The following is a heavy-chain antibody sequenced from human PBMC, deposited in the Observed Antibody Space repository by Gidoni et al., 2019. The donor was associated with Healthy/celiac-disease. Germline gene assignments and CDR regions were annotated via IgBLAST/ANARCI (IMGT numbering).Heavy chain of an antibody. Sequence: EVQLVESGGGLVKPGRSRRLSCTASGFTFGDYAMSWFRQGPGKGLEWVGFIRSKAYGGTTEYAASVKGRFTISRDDSKSIAYLQMNSLKTEDTAVYYCTRVEEGPFDYWGQGTLVTVSS. J-gene: IGHJ4*02. CDR3: TRVEEGPFDY. CDR1: GFTFGDYA. V-gene: IGHV3-49*05. CDR2: IRSKAYGGTT.